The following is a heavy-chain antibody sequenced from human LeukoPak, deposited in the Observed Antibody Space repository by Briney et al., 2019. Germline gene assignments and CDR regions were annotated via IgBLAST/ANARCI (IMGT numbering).Heavy chain of an antibody. V-gene: IGHV3-11*01. D-gene: IGHD1-26*01. CDR3: AKDIYSGSYYADYYFDY. Sequence: GGSLRLSCAASGFTFSDYYMSWIRQAPGKGLEWVSYISSSGSTIYYADSVKGRFTISRDNAKNSLYLQMNSLRAEDTALYYCAKDIYSGSYYADYYFDYWGQGTLVTVSS. CDR2: ISSSGSTI. J-gene: IGHJ4*02. CDR1: GFTFSDYY.